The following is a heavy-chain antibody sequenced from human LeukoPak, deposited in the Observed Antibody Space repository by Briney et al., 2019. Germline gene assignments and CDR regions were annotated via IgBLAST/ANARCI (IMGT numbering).Heavy chain of an antibody. CDR2: IYYSGST. Sequence: SETLALTCTVSGGSISSYYWSWIRQPPGKGLEWIGYIYYSGSTNYNPSLKSRVTISVDTSKNQFSLKLNSVTAADTAVYYCASSAPGYSDYWGQGTLVTDSS. D-gene: IGHD6-13*01. J-gene: IGHJ4*02. CDR1: GGSISSYY. CDR3: ASSAPGYSDY. V-gene: IGHV4-59*12.